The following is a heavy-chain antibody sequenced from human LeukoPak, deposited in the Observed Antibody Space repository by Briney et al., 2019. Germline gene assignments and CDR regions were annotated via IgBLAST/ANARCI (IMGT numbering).Heavy chain of an antibody. CDR2: MNPNSGNT. CDR3: ARGGYDILTGHIDAFDI. Sequence: ASVKVSCKASGYTFTSYDINWVRQATGQGLEWMGWMNPNSGNTGYAQKFQGRVTMTRNTSIGTAYMELSSLRSEDTAVYYCARGGYDILTGHIDAFDIWGQGTMVTVSS. J-gene: IGHJ3*02. CDR1: GYTFTSYD. V-gene: IGHV1-8*01. D-gene: IGHD3-9*01.